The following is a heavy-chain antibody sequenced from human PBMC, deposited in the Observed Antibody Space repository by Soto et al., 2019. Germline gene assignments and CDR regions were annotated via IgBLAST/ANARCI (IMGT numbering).Heavy chain of an antibody. Sequence: QGQLVQSGAEVKKPGSSVKVSCKASGGTFSSYTISWVRHAPGQGLEWMGRIIPILGIANYAQKFQGRVTITADKSTSTAYMELSSLRSEATAVYYCAISVYGDPRGAFDIWGQGTMVTVSS. CDR3: AISVYGDPRGAFDI. J-gene: IGHJ3*02. CDR1: GGTFSSYT. CDR2: IIPILGIA. D-gene: IGHD4-17*01. V-gene: IGHV1-69*02.